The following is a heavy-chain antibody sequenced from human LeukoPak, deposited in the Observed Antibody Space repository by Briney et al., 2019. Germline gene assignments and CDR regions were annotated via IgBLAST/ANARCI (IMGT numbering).Heavy chain of an antibody. Sequence: GASVKVSCKASGYTFTGYYMHWVRQAPGQGLEWMGWINPDRGGTNYAQKFQGWVTMTRDTSISTAYTEMSRLRSEDRAVYYCARDQRVSGTTKGLNWFDPWGQGTLVTVSS. CDR3: ARDQRVSGTTKGLNWFDP. D-gene: IGHD2-2*01. J-gene: IGHJ5*02. CDR2: INPDRGGT. V-gene: IGHV1-2*04. CDR1: GYTFTGYY.